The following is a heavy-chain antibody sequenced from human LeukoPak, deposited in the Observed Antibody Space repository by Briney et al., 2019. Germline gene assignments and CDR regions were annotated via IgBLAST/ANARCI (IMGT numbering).Heavy chain of an antibody. Sequence: PGGSLRLSCAASGFTFSSHEMNWVRQAPGKGQEWVSYISSSGGTIYYADSVKGRFTISRDNAMNSLFLQMNSLRAEDTAVYYCARYSFSGSFDYWGQGTLVTVSS. D-gene: IGHD4-11*01. J-gene: IGHJ4*02. CDR3: ARYSFSGSFDY. V-gene: IGHV3-48*03. CDR2: ISSSGGTI. CDR1: GFTFSSHE.